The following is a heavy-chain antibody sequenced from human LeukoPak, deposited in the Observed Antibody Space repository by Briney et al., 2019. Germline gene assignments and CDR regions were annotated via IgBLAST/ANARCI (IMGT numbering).Heavy chain of an antibody. Sequence: PSETLSLTCAVYGGSFSGYYWTWIRQPPGKGLEWIGSIYYSGSTYYNPSLKSRVTISVDTSKNQFSLKLSSVTAADTAVYYCARQQSREIGCSSTSCYSDFDYWGQGTLVTVSS. CDR1: GGSFSGYY. CDR3: ARQQSREIGCSSTSCYSDFDY. J-gene: IGHJ4*02. CDR2: IYYSGST. D-gene: IGHD2-2*02. V-gene: IGHV4-34*01.